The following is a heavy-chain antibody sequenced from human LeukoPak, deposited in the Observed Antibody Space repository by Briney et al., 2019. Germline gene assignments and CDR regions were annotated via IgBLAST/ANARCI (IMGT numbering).Heavy chain of an antibody. CDR1: GGSISSSSYY. Sequence: PSETLSLTCSVSGGSISSSSYYWGWIRQPPGKGLEWIGNIYYSGSTYYNPSLKSRVTISVDTSKNQFSLKLSSVTAADTAAYYCARPDYYYYHMDVWGKGTTVTVSS. CDR2: IYYSGST. CDR3: ARPDYYYYHMDV. J-gene: IGHJ6*03. V-gene: IGHV4-39*01.